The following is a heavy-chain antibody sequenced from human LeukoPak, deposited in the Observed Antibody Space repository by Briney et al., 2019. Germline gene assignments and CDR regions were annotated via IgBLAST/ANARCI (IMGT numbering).Heavy chain of an antibody. Sequence: GGSLRLSCVASGFTFSTYWMNWVRQAPGKGLERVGTISPDGSDKYYVDSVKGRFTVSRDNAKTSLYLQINSLRANDTALYFCARGIVVVVGASDHFDYWGQGTLITVSS. CDR2: ISPDGSDK. J-gene: IGHJ4*02. CDR3: ARGIVVVVGASDHFDY. CDR1: GFTFSTYW. D-gene: IGHD2-15*01. V-gene: IGHV3-7*01.